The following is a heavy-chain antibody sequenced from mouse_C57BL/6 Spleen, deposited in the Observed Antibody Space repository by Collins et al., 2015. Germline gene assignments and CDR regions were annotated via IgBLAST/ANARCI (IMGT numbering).Heavy chain of an antibody. J-gene: IGHJ1*03. Sequence: QVQLQQSGPELVKPGASVKISCKASGYSFTSYYIHWVKQRPGQGLEWIGWIYPGSGNTKYNEKFKGKATLTADTSSSTAYMQLSSLTSEDSAVYYCARNDYSHFDVWGTGTTVTVSS. CDR2: IYPGSGNT. D-gene: IGHD2-4*01. CDR3: ARNDYSHFDV. CDR1: GYSFTSYY. V-gene: IGHV1-66*01.